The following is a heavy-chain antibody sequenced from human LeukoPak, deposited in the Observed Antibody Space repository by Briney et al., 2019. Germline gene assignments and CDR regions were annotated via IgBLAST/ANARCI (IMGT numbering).Heavy chain of an antibody. Sequence: ASVKVSCKASGYTFTSYDINWVRQATGQGLEWMGWMNPNSGNTGYAQKFQGRVTITRNTSISTAYMELSSLRSEDTAVYYCASGTSEDSSWYDCWGQGTLVTVSS. D-gene: IGHD6-13*01. V-gene: IGHV1-8*03. CDR2: MNPNSGNT. CDR3: ASGTSEDSSWYDC. J-gene: IGHJ5*01. CDR1: GYTFTSYD.